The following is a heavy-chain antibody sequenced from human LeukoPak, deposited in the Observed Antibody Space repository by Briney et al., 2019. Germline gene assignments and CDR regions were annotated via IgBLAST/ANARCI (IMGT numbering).Heavy chain of an antibody. CDR2: INYSGTT. J-gene: IGHJ4*02. V-gene: IGHV4-30-4*08. CDR3: ARARSCTGGKCYRSFDY. CDR1: GGSISSGDYY. Sequence: SETLSLTCTVSGGSISSGDYYWSWIRQPPGKGLEWIGYINYSGTTYYNPSLKSRITISVDTSKSQFSLRLTSVTAADTAVYYCARARSCTGGKCYRSFDYWGQGTLVTVSS. D-gene: IGHD2-8*02.